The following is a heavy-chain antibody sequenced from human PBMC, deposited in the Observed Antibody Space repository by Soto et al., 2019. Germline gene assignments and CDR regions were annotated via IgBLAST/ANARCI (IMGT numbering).Heavy chain of an antibody. V-gene: IGHV3-33*01. CDR3: AGEPKGGAYDMDV. Sequence: GGSLRFSCAAYTLAFSCYVLKCTPQRPGKGLELVALIWSDGSREYYADSVKGRFTISRDNSKNTLYLQMNSLRADDTAVYYCAGEPKGGAYDMDVWGQGTTVTVSS. CDR1: TLAFSCYV. CDR2: IWSDGSRE. J-gene: IGHJ6*02. D-gene: IGHD3-16*01.